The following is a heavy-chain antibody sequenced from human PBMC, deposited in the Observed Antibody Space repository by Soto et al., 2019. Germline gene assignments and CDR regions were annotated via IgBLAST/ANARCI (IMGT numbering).Heavy chain of an antibody. CDR1: GFTFRTSG. J-gene: IGHJ3*02. Sequence: QVQLVESGGGVVQPGRSLRLSCAASGFTFRTSGMHWVRQAPGKGLEWVAVISDDGSNKYNIASVEGRFTISRDNSKNTPYLQMNSLRTGATAVYYCAKGGGYSYGTNDAFDIWGPGTMVTVSS. CDR3: AKGGGYSYGTNDAFDI. V-gene: IGHV3-30*18. D-gene: IGHD5-18*01. CDR2: ISDDGSNK.